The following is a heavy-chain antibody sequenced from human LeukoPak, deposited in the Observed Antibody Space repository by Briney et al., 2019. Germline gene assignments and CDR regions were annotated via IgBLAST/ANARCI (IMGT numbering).Heavy chain of an antibody. D-gene: IGHD4-23*01. CDR1: GYTFTSYY. Sequence: ASVKVSCKASGYTFTSYYMHWVRQAPGQGLEWMGIINPSGGSTSYAQTFQGRVTMTRDTSKSTVYMELNSLRAEDTAVYYCARDLNDYGGNSLQHWGQGTLVTVSS. CDR2: INPSGGST. CDR3: ARDLNDYGGNSLQH. J-gene: IGHJ1*01. V-gene: IGHV1-46*01.